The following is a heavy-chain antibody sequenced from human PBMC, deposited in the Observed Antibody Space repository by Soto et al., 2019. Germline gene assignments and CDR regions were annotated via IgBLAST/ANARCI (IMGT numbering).Heavy chain of an antibody. V-gene: IGHV3-30*18. J-gene: IGHJ4*02. Sequence: VAVISYDGSNKYYADSVKGRFTISRDNSKNTLYLQMNSLRAEDTAVYYCANNNRPTLLSHSSQQVDYWGQGTLVTVSS. CDR3: ANNNRPTLLSHSSQQVDY. CDR2: ISYDGSNK. D-gene: IGHD3-10*01.